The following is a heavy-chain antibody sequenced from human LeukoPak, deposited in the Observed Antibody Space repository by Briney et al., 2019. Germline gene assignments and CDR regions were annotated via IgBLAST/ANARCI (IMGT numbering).Heavy chain of an antibody. Sequence: PSETLSLTCTVSGGSISSYYWSWTRQPPGKGLEWIGYIYYSGSTNYNPSLKGRVTISVDTSKNQFSLKLNSVTAADTAVYYCARGVYIAAAQYGYWGQGTLVTVSS. D-gene: IGHD6-13*01. CDR2: IYYSGST. CDR1: GGSISSYY. CDR3: ARGVYIAAAQYGY. J-gene: IGHJ4*02. V-gene: IGHV4-59*01.